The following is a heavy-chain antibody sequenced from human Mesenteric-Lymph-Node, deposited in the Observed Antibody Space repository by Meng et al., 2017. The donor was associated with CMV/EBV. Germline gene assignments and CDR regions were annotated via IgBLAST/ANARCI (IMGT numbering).Heavy chain of an antibody. D-gene: IGHD5-18*01. CDR1: GFTFDDYA. Sequence: GESLKISCAASGFTFDDYAMLWVRQAPGKGLEWVSGISSGSISTYYADSVKGRFTISRDNSKNTLFLQMNSLRAEDTAVYYCAKGYPWIQPPSDGMDVWGQGTTVTVSS. CDR2: ISSGSIST. J-gene: IGHJ6*02. CDR3: AKGYPWIQPPSDGMDV. V-gene: IGHV3-23*01.